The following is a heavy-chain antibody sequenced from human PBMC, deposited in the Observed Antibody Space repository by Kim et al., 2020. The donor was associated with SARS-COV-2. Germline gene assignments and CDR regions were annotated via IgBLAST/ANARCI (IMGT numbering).Heavy chain of an antibody. CDR3: ARDTLWFGELFDPRQIFDL. Sequence: GGSLRLSCAASGFTFSSYWMHWVRQAPGKGLVWVSRINSDGSSTSYADSVKGRFTISRDNAKNTLYLQMNSLRAEDTAVYYCARDTLWFGELFDPRQIFDLGGGGTVVTVST. CDR1: GFTFSSYW. CDR2: INSDGSST. D-gene: IGHD3-10*01. V-gene: IGHV3-74*01. J-gene: IGHJ4*02.